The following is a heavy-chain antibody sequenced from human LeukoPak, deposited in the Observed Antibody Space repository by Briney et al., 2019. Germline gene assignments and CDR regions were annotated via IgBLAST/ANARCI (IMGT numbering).Heavy chain of an antibody. CDR2: IYWDDNK. CDR1: GFSLSSTGVG. J-gene: IGHJ4*02. V-gene: IGHV2-5*02. D-gene: IGHD4-17*01. CDR3: AHYGDYRFLFYFDH. Sequence: SGPTLVNPTQTLTLTCTFSGFSLSSTGVGVGWIRQPPGKALEWLALIYWDDNKLYSPSLKRRLTITKDTSKNQVVLTITNMDPVDTATYYCAHYGDYRFLFYFDHWGQGTLVTVSS.